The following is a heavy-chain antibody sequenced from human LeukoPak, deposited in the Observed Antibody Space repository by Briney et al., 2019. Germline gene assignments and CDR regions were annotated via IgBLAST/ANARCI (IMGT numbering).Heavy chain of an antibody. J-gene: IGHJ4*02. D-gene: IGHD3-10*01. CDR1: GFTFSSYS. CDR3: ARDLNDYGSGSYDGGFDY. CDR2: ISSSSSYI. Sequence: GGSLRLSCAASGFTFSSYSMNWVRQAPGKGLEWVSSISSSSSYIYYADSVKGRSTISRDNAKNSLYLQMNSLRAEDTAVYYCARDLNDYGSGSYDGGFDYWGQGTLVTVSS. V-gene: IGHV3-21*01.